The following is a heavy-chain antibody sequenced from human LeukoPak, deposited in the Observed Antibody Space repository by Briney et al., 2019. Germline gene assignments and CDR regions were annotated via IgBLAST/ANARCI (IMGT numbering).Heavy chain of an antibody. Sequence: TGGSLRLSCAASGFTFSSYWMSWVRQAPGKGLEWVANIKQDGSEKYYVDSVKGRFTISRDNAKNSLYLQMNSLRAEDTAVYYCARDRGYTYYYDSSGYYSNKFFDYWGQGTLVTVSS. D-gene: IGHD3-22*01. CDR3: ARDRGYTYYYDSSGYYSNKFFDY. J-gene: IGHJ4*02. CDR2: IKQDGSEK. CDR1: GFTFSSYW. V-gene: IGHV3-7*01.